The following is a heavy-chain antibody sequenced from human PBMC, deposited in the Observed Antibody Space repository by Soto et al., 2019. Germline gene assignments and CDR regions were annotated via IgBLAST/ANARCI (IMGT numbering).Heavy chain of an antibody. CDR2: FYVDGSS. J-gene: IGHJ6*02. CDR3: EGWEESRALDV. CDR1: EFIVSSNQ. D-gene: IGHD1-26*01. V-gene: IGHV3-53*01. Sequence: GGSLRLSCTSSEFIVSSNQMKWVRQAPGKWLEWVSAFYVDGSSHHADSVKGRFTISRDNSKNTLYLQMNSLRVEDTAVYYCEGWEESRALDVWGQGXLSPS.